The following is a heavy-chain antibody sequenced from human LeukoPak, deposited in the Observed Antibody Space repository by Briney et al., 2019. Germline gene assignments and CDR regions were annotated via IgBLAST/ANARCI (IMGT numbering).Heavy chain of an antibody. CDR1: GYTFTGYY. CDR2: INPNSGGT. Sequence: ASVKVSCKASGYTFTGYYMHWVRPAPGQGLEWMGWINPNSGGTNYAQKFQGRVTMTRDTSISTAYMELSRLRSDDTAVYYCARDFRARSSLAQSYWGQGTLVTVSS. V-gene: IGHV1-2*02. D-gene: IGHD6-13*01. J-gene: IGHJ4*02. CDR3: ARDFRARSSLAQSY.